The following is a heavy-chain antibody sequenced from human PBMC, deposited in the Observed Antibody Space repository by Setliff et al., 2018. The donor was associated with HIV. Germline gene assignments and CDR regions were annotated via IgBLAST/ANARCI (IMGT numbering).Heavy chain of an antibody. CDR1: GFSIATNW. D-gene: IGHD1-1*01. V-gene: IGHV3-7*03. CDR3: ARDTGWKIDI. J-gene: IGHJ3*02. Sequence: GGSLRLSCEVSGFSIATNWMTWVRQAPGKGLEWVANINQEGTEKYYVGSVKGRFAISRDNSKNSYYLQMDSLRAEDTAVYYCARDTGWKIDIWGQGAMVTVSS. CDR2: INQEGTEK.